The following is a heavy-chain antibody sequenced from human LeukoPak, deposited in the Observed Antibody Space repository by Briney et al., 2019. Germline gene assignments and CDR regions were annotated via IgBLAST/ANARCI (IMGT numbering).Heavy chain of an antibody. CDR3: ARSSSLRFAYYYYYMDV. J-gene: IGHJ6*03. CDR1: GDSISSSSYY. CDR2: IYYSGST. D-gene: IGHD5-12*01. Sequence: SETLSLTCTVSGDSISSSSYYWGWIRQPPGKGLEWIGSIYYSGSTYYNPSLKSRVTISVDTSKNQFSLKLSSVTAADTAVYYCARSSSLRFAYYYYYMDVWGKGTTVTVSS. V-gene: IGHV4-39*01.